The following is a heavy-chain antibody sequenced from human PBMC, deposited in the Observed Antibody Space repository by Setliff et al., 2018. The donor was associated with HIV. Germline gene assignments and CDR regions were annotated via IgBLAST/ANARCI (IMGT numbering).Heavy chain of an antibody. CDR3: ASDRVDGSENYYNAFDI. V-gene: IGHV3-15*01. CDR2: IRSKTAGGTI. Sequence: PGGSLRLSCAASGFSFSNVWMSWVRQAPGRGLEWVGRIRSKTAGGTIEYAAPVKGRFTISRDDSENTLYLQMNSLKTEDTAEYYCASDRVDGSENYYNAFDIWGQGTMVTVSS. J-gene: IGHJ3*02. CDR1: GFSFSNVW. D-gene: IGHD3-10*01.